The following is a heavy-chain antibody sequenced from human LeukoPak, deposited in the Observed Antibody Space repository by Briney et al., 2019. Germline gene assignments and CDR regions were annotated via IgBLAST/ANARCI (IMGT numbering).Heavy chain of an antibody. Sequence: GGSLRLSCAASGFTFSSHWMHWVRQAPGKGLVWVSRINSDGSSTSYADSVKGRFTISRDNAKNTLYLQINSLRAEDTAVYYCGRGRPGGFDIWGQGTMVTVSS. CDR1: GFTFSSHW. CDR3: GRGRPGGFDI. CDR2: INSDGSST. D-gene: IGHD2-15*01. J-gene: IGHJ3*02. V-gene: IGHV3-74*01.